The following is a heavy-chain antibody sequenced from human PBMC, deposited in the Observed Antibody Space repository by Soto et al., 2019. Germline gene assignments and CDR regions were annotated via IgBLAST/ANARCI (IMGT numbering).Heavy chain of an antibody. CDR1: GFTFSSYG. J-gene: IGHJ4*02. Sequence: GGSLRLSCAASGFTFSSYGMHWVRQAPGKGLEWVAVIWYDGSNKYYADSVKGRFTISRDNSKNTLYLQMNSLRAEDTAVYYCARELTGSYGFDYWGQGNMVTVSS. CDR3: ARELTGSYGFDY. V-gene: IGHV3-33*01. D-gene: IGHD1-26*01. CDR2: IWYDGSNK.